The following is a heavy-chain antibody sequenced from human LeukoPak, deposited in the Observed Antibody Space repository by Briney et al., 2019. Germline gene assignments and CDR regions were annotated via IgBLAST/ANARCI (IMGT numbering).Heavy chain of an antibody. Sequence: SENLSLTCAVYGGSFSGYYWSWIRQPPGKGLEWIGEINHSGSTNYNPSLKSRVTISVDTSKNQFSLKLSSVTAADTAVYYCARKSIAARVDYWGQGTLVTVSS. J-gene: IGHJ4*02. CDR1: GGSFSGYY. D-gene: IGHD6-6*01. V-gene: IGHV4-34*01. CDR2: INHSGST. CDR3: ARKSIAARVDY.